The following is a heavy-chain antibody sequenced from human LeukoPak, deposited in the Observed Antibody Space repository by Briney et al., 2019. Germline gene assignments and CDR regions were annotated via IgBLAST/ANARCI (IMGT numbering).Heavy chain of an antibody. CDR3: ARPYSSASYATFDI. CDR2: IYPGDSDT. D-gene: IGHD6-19*01. V-gene: IGHV5-51*01. CDR1: GYSFTNYW. J-gene: IGHJ3*02. Sequence: GESLKISCKGSGYSFTNYWIAWVRPMPGKGLECIGIIYPGDSDTRYRPSFQGQVTISVDKSITTAYLQWNNLKPSDTAMYYCARPYSSASYATFDIWGQGTMVTVSS.